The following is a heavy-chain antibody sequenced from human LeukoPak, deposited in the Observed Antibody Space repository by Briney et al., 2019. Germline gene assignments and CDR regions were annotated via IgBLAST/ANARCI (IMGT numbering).Heavy chain of an antibody. CDR2: TNPSGGST. J-gene: IGHJ3*02. V-gene: IGHV1-46*01. CDR3: ARVPSGYDAFDI. CDR1: GYTFTSYY. D-gene: IGHD3-22*01. Sequence: ASVKVSCKASGYTFTSYYMHWVRQAPGQGLEWMGITNPSGGSTSYAQKFQGRVTMTRDTSTSTVYMELSSLRSEDTAVYYCARVPSGYDAFDIWGQGTMVTVSS.